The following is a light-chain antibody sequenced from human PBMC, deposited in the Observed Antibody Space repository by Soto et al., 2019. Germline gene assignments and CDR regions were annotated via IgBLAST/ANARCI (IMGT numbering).Light chain of an antibody. CDR2: GAS. J-gene: IGKJ1*01. CDR1: QTVSTN. Sequence: EIVMTQSPDTLSVSPGDRATLSCRASQTVSTNLAWYQQKPGQAPRLPIYGASTRATGVPDRFSGSGSRTEFTLTISSLQSEDFAVYYCQQYNSWPPLTFGQGTKVEIK. CDR3: QQYNSWPPLT. V-gene: IGKV3-15*01.